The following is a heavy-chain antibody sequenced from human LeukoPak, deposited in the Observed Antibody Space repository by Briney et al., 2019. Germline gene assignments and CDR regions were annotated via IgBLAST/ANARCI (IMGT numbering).Heavy chain of an antibody. CDR2: IYYSGNT. D-gene: IGHD2-15*01. CDR3: ARRIGRNPYYYMDV. V-gene: IGHV4-39*01. CDR1: GDSISTSNSY. J-gene: IGHJ6*03. Sequence: SETLSLTCTVSGDSISTSNSYWGWIRQPPGKGLEWIGSIYYSGNTYYNASLKSRVTISVDTSKNQFSLKLTSVTAADTAVYYCARRIGRNPYYYMDVWGKGTTVTISS.